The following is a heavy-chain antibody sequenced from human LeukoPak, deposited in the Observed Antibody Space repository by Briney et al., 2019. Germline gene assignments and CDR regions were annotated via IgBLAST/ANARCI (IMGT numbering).Heavy chain of an antibody. J-gene: IGHJ4*02. CDR1: GFSFSDYY. V-gene: IGHV3-11*06. Sequence: KPGGSLRLSCAASGFSFSDYYMTWIRQAPGKGLEWVSYISSSGAYTNYADSVKGRFTISRGNAKNSLYLQMNSLSAEDTAVYYCAKIAGTYSPDYWGQGTLVTVSS. CDR2: ISSSGAYT. CDR3: AKIAGTYSPDY. D-gene: IGHD1-26*01.